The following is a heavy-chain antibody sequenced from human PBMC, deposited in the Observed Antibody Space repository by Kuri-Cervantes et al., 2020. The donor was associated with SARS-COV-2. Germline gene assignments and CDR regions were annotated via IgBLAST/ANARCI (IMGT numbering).Heavy chain of an antibody. CDR2: ITGSAGRT. V-gene: IGHV3-23*01. Sequence: GESLKISCSASGFTFSSYAMTWVRQAPGKGLEWVPTITGSAGRTNYADSVKGRFTISRDNSKNTMYLQMNSVRAEDTALYYCAKGISVEKARVGENWGQGTPVTVSS. J-gene: IGHJ4*02. CDR3: AKGISVEKARVGEN. CDR1: GFTFSSYA. D-gene: IGHD5-24*01.